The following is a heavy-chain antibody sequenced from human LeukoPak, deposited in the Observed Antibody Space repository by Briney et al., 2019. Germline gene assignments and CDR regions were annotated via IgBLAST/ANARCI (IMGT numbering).Heavy chain of an antibody. Sequence: ASVKVSCKASGYTFTSYAMHWVRQAPGQRLEWMGWINAGNGDTKYSQKFQGRVTITRDTSASTAYMELSSLRSEDTAVYYCARGASTSRFDPWGQGTLVTVSS. J-gene: IGHJ5*02. CDR3: ARGASTSRFDP. D-gene: IGHD5/OR15-5a*01. CDR1: GYTFTSYA. CDR2: INAGNGDT. V-gene: IGHV1-3*01.